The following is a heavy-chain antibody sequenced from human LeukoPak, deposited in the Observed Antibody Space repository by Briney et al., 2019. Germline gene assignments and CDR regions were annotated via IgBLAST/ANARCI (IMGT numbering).Heavy chain of an antibody. CDR3: ARNNVLRFLEWPSNYYYYYYMDV. V-gene: IGHV1-69*13. CDR1: GYTFTSYD. D-gene: IGHD3-3*01. Sequence: SVKVSCKASGYTFTSYDINWVRQATGQGLEWMGGIIPIFGTANYAQKFQGRVTITADESTSTACMELSSLRSEDTAVYYCARNNVLRFLEWPSNYYYYYYMDVWGKGTTVTVSS. J-gene: IGHJ6*03. CDR2: IIPIFGTA.